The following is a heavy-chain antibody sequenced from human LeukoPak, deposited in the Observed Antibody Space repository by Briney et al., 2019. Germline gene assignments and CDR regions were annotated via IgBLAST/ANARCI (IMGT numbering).Heavy chain of an antibody. V-gene: IGHV3-48*02. CDR1: GVSFSGFG. CDR2: IGSSGSAGGNI. Sequence: GGSLRLPCAASGVSFSGFGMNWVRQAPGKGLEWISYIGSSGSAGGNIYYAVSVKGRFTVSRDNAKDSLFLQMNSLQDADTAVYYCARAPTPYFTYYMDVWGKGTTVTVSS. CDR3: ARAPTPYFTYYMDV. J-gene: IGHJ6*03. D-gene: IGHD2-21*01.